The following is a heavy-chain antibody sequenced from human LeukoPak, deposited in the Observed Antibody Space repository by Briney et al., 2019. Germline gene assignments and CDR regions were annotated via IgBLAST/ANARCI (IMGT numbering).Heavy chain of an antibody. CDR1: GFTVSSNY. V-gene: IGHV3-53*01. Sequence: TGGSLRLSCAASGFTVSSNYMSWVRQAPGKGLECVSIIYSDGSTYYADSVKGRFTISRDNSKNTLYLQMNSLRAEDTAVYYCARGDALDGYNYGLLNYWGQGTLVTVSS. CDR2: IYSDGST. CDR3: ARGDALDGYNYGLLNY. J-gene: IGHJ4*02. D-gene: IGHD5-24*01.